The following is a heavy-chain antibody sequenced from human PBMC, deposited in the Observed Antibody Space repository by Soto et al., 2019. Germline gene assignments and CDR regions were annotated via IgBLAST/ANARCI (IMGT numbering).Heavy chain of an antibody. CDR1: GGSVTNSSCY. Sequence: SETLSLTCTVAGGSVTNSSCYWGWIRQSPGKVLELSGSVYYRGRSYSKSSVKSRVTISVDTSNNRFSLSLNSVTGSHTAVYFCVSQRTSVPSQEYSDYWDPRALVT. CDR2: VYYRGRS. J-gene: IGHJ4*02. V-gene: IGHV4-39*01. CDR3: VSQRTSVPSQEYSDY. D-gene: IGHD4-17*01.